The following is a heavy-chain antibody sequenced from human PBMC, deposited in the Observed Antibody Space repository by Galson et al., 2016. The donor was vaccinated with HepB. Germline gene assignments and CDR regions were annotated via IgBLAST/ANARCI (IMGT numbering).Heavy chain of an antibody. CDR2: ISHSADST. J-gene: IGHJ4*02. V-gene: IGHV3-23*01. D-gene: IGHD1-14*01. Sequence: SLRLSCAASGFTFNFYAMTWVRQAPGKGLEWVSGISHSADSTYYADSVKGRFTISRNNSKNRLYLQINSLTSGDSAIYYCALITPCYFDYWGQGTLVTVSS. CDR3: ALITPCYFDY. CDR1: GFTFNFYA.